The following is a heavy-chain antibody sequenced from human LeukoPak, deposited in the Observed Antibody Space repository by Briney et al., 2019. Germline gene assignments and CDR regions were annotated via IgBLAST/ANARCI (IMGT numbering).Heavy chain of an antibody. Sequence: PSETLSLTCTVSGGSISSYYWSWVRQPAGKGLEWIGRIYTSGSTNYNPALKSGGTMSVDTSKNHFFLRLNYVAAADTAVYYCAKDTGYYYDSRGYLYYFDYWGQGTLVTVSS. CDR1: GGSISSYY. CDR2: IYTSGST. V-gene: IGHV4-4*07. J-gene: IGHJ4*02. CDR3: AKDTGYYYDSRGYLYYFDY. D-gene: IGHD3-10*01.